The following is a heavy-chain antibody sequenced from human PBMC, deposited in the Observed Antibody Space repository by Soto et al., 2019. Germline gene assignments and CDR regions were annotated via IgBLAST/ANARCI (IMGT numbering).Heavy chain of an antibody. CDR1: GGSISTDY. Sequence: QVQLQESGPGLVKPSETLSLTCTVSGGSISTDYWSWIRQPPGKRLEYIGFIYYGGSTNYNPSLASRVTISPDKSKNQFSLKLSSVTAADTAVYYCARGEWFLRGYGMDVWGRGTTVTVS. J-gene: IGHJ6*02. V-gene: IGHV4-59*01. D-gene: IGHD3-3*01. CDR3: ARGEWFLRGYGMDV. CDR2: IYYGGST.